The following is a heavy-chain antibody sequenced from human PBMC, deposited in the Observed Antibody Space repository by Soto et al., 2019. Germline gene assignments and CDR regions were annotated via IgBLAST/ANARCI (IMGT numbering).Heavy chain of an antibody. Sequence: QVQLQESGPGLVEPSGTLSLTCAVSGGSVSDTNWWSWVHQPPGKGLEWIGEIYHSGSTYYNPSLKSRVTISVDKSKNQFSLRLNSVTAADTAVYFCARDRAVSARGSFDYWGQGTLVTVSS. V-gene: IGHV4-4*02. CDR1: GGSVSDTNW. D-gene: IGHD6-19*01. J-gene: IGHJ4*02. CDR3: ARDRAVSARGSFDY. CDR2: IYHSGST.